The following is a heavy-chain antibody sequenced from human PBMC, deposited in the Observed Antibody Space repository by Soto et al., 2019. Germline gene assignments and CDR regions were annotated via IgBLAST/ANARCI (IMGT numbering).Heavy chain of an antibody. CDR2: IYSSGKT. Sequence: TLSLTCTVSGASINNSYWSWIRQPAGNGLEWIGRIYSSGKTNYNSSLKSRVTMSVDTSKNQFSLNLGSVTAADTAVYYCARGPGLLPLGYFDYWGQGTLVTVSS. CDR1: GASINNSY. V-gene: IGHV4-4*07. CDR3: ARGPGLLPLGYFDY. J-gene: IGHJ4*02.